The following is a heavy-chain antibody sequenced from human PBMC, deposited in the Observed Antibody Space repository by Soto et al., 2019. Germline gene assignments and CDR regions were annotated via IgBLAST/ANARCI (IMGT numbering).Heavy chain of an antibody. CDR2: IYYSGST. D-gene: IGHD6-19*01. CDR3: ARSSGWEDADAFDI. CDR1: VGSISSGGYY. Sequence: SETLSLTCTVSVGSISSGGYYWSWIRQHPGKGLEWIGYIYYSGSTYYNPSLKSRVTISVDTSKNQFSLKLSSVTAADTAVYYCARSSGWEDADAFDIWGQGTMVTVSS. V-gene: IGHV4-31*03. J-gene: IGHJ3*02.